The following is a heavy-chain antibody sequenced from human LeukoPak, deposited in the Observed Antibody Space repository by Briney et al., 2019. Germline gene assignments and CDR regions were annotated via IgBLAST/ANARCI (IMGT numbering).Heavy chain of an antibody. V-gene: IGHV3-48*01. D-gene: IGHD3-10*01. J-gene: IGHJ6*02. CDR2: ISSSSSTI. Sequence: PGGSLRLSCAASGFTLSSYSMNWVRQAPGKGLEWVSYISSSSSTIYYADSVKGRFTISRDNAKNSPYLQMNSLRAEDTAVYYCAKSTPLPLTPPWVRGRNYGMDVWGQGTPVTVSS. CDR3: AKSTPLPLTPPWVRGRNYGMDV. CDR1: GFTLSSYS.